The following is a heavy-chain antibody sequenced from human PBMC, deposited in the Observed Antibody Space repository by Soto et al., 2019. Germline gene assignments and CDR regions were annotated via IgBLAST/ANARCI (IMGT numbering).Heavy chain of an antibody. V-gene: IGHV4-31*03. D-gene: IGHD2-2*01. J-gene: IGHJ5*02. CDR2: IYYSGST. Sequence: SETLSLTCTVSGGSISSGGYYWSWIRQHPGKGLEWIGYIYYSGSTYYNPSLKSRVTISVDTSKNQFSLKLSSVTAADTAVYYCAREKSGYCSSTSCPKYNWFDPWGQGTLVT. CDR3: AREKSGYCSSTSCPKYNWFDP. CDR1: GGSISSGGYY.